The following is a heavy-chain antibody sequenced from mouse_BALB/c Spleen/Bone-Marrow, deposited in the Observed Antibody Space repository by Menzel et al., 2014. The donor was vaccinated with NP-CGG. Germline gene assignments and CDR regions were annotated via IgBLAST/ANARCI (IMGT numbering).Heavy chain of an antibody. Sequence: VQLHQSGAELVEPGASVKLSCEASGYTFTNYWMHWVNQRPGQGLEWIGEINPTNGRSNYNEKFKSKATLTVDKSSSTAYMQLSSLTSEDSAVYYCARRGDYYGAMDYWGQGTSVTVSS. CDR3: ARRGDYYGAMDY. CDR1: GYTFTNYW. J-gene: IGHJ4*01. D-gene: IGHD1-1*01. V-gene: IGHV1S81*02. CDR2: INPTNGRS.